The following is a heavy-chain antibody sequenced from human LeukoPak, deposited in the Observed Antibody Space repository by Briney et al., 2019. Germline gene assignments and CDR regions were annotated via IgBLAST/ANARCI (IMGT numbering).Heavy chain of an antibody. V-gene: IGHV3-11*01. D-gene: IGHD3-22*01. CDR3: ARVAGGSLLHSHAFDI. J-gene: IGHJ3*02. CDR1: GFIFSDYY. CDR2: ISSSGSTI. Sequence: GGSLRLSCAASGFIFSDYYMSWIRQAPGKGLEWVPYISSSGSTISYADSVEGRFTISRDNAKNSLFLQMNSLRAEDTAVYYCARVAGGSLLHSHAFDIWGQGTMVTVSS.